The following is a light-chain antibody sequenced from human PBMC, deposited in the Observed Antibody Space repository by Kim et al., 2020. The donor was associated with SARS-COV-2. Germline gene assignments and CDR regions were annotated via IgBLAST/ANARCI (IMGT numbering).Light chain of an antibody. V-gene: IGLV3-19*01. CDR2: GKN. CDR3: NSRDSSGNHVV. CDR1: SLRSYY. J-gene: IGLJ2*01. Sequence: ALGQTVRITCQGDSLRSYYASWYQQKPGQAPVLVIYGKNNRPSGIPDRFSGSSSGNTASLTITGAQAEDEADYYCNSRDSSGNHVVFGGGTQRTVL.